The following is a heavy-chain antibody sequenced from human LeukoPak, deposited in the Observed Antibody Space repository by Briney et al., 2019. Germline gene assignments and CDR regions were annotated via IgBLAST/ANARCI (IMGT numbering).Heavy chain of an antibody. CDR1: GFTFSSYS. J-gene: IGHJ4*02. D-gene: IGHD6-19*01. CDR2: ISSSSSTI. V-gene: IGHV3-48*04. Sequence: GGSLRLSCAASGFTFSSYSMNWVRQAPGKGLEWVSHISSSSSTIYYADSVKGRFTISRDNAKNSLYLQMNSLRAEDTAVYYCARVHIAVAGPYVDYWGQGTLVTVSS. CDR3: ARVHIAVAGPYVDY.